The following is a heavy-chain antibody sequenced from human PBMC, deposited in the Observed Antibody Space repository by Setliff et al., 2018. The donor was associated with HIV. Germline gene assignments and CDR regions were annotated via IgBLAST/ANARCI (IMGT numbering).Heavy chain of an antibody. D-gene: IGHD3-22*01. Sequence: SETLSLTCTVSGYSISSGYYWGWIRQPPGKGLEWIGSMYHSGSTYFNPSLKSRLTISVDTSKNQFSLKLSSVTAADTAFYYCARGFSGDYLFTGYLDVWGKGTTVTVSS. V-gene: IGHV4-38-2*02. CDR3: ARGFSGDYLFTGYLDV. CDR2: MYHSGST. CDR1: GYSISSGYY. J-gene: IGHJ6*03.